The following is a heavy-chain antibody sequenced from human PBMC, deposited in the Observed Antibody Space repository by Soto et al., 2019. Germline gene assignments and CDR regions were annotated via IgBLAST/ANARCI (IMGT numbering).Heavy chain of an antibody. V-gene: IGHV4-39*01. Sequence: QLQLQESGPGLVKPSETLSLTCTVSGGSISSSSYYWGWIRQPPGKGLEWIGSIYYSGSTYYNPSLKSRVTISVATSKNQFSLKLSSVTAADTAVYYCARPTSSIAVAVHRVWFDPWGQGTLVTVSS. CDR1: GGSISSSSYY. CDR2: IYYSGST. J-gene: IGHJ5*02. CDR3: ARPTSSIAVAVHRVWFDP. D-gene: IGHD6-19*01.